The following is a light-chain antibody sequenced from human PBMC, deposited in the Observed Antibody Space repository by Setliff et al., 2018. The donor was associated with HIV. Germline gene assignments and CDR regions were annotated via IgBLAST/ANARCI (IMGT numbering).Light chain of an antibody. CDR2: DVT. V-gene: IGLV2-11*01. CDR1: SSDVGGYNF. Sequence: QSVLTQPRSVSGSPGQSVTISCTGTSSDVGGYNFVSWYQQRPGKAPKLMIYDVTKRPSGVPDRFSGSKSDNTASLTISGLQAEDEADYYCCSYAGSHTFVFGTGTKVTVL. J-gene: IGLJ1*01. CDR3: CSYAGSHTFV.